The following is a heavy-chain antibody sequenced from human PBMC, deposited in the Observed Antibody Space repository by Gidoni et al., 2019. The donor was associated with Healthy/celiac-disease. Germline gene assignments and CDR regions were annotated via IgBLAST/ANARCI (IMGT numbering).Heavy chain of an antibody. D-gene: IGHD2-15*01. V-gene: IGHV4-59*01. CDR2: IYYSGST. J-gene: IGHJ4*02. Sequence: QVQLQESGPGLVKPSETLSLTCTVSGGSISSYYWSWIRQPPGKGLEWIGYIYYSGSTNYNPSLKSRVTISVDTSKNQFSLKLSSVTAADTAVYYCARTPGYCSGGSCYSIFDYWGQGTLVTVSS. CDR3: ARTPGYCSGGSCYSIFDY. CDR1: GGSISSYY.